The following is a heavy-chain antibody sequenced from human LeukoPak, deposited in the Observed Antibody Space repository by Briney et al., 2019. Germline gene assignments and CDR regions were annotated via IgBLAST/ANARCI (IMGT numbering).Heavy chain of an antibody. V-gene: IGHV5-51*01. Sequence: GESLKIPCKGSGYRFTSYWIGWVRQMPGKGLEWMGIIYPGDSDTRYSPSFQGQVTNSADKSISTAYLQWSSLTASDTAIYFCARRGGYSDYWGQGTLVTVSS. CDR3: ARRGGYSDY. CDR1: GYRFTSYW. D-gene: IGHD5-24*01. CDR2: IYPGDSDT. J-gene: IGHJ4*02.